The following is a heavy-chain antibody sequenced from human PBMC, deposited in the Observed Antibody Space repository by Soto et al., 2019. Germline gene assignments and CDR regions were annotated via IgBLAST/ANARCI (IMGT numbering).Heavy chain of an antibody. J-gene: IGHJ4*02. CDR1: GFIFSSYV. V-gene: IGHV3-30-3*01. Sequence: LRLSCAASGFIFSSYVMHWVRQAPGKGLEWVAVISYDGSEKSYADSVRGRFTISRDNSKNTLYLQMNSLRTEDTAVYYCARADYYDSSGYYYTTYFDYWGQGTLVTVSS. CDR3: ARADYYDSSGYYYTTYFDY. D-gene: IGHD3-22*01. CDR2: ISYDGSEK.